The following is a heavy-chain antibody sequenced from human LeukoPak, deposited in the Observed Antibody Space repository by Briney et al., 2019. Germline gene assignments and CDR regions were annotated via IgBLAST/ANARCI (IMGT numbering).Heavy chain of an antibody. J-gene: IGHJ4*02. Sequence: PGGSLRLSCAVSGFTFSRYGMHWIRQAPGKGLEWVSSISSSSSYIYYADSVKGRFTISRDNAKNSLYLQMNSLRAEDTAVYYCARDRRRGFDYWGQGTLVTVSS. CDR1: GFTFSRYG. CDR2: ISSSSSYI. CDR3: ARDRRRGFDY. V-gene: IGHV3-21*01.